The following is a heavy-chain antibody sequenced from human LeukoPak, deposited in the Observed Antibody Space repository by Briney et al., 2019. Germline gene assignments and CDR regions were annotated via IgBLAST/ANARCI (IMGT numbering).Heavy chain of an antibody. D-gene: IGHD6-13*01. Sequence: GSLRLSCAASGFTVSSFYMSWVRQAPGKGLEWVSIIYSIDITYYADSVKGRFTISRDNSKNTLYLQIDRLRAEDTAVYYCARTHQMVPPYYYYYGMDVWGQGTTVTVSS. J-gene: IGHJ6*02. CDR1: GFTVSSFY. CDR3: ARTHQMVPPYYYYYGMDV. V-gene: IGHV3-66*01. CDR2: IYSIDIT.